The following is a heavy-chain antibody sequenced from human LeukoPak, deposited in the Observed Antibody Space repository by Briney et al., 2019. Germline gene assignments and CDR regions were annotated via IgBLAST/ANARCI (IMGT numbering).Heavy chain of an antibody. D-gene: IGHD4-17*01. CDR1: GFTFSSHW. CDR3: VREVSGDPWYNWFDP. Sequence: PGGSLRLSCAASGFTFSSHWMHWVRHAPGKGLVWVSRINSDGGSTTYADSVKGRFTISRDNAKNTLYLQMNSLRAEDTAVYYCVREVSGDPWYNWFDPWGQGTLVTVSS. J-gene: IGHJ5*02. V-gene: IGHV3-74*01. CDR2: INSDGGST.